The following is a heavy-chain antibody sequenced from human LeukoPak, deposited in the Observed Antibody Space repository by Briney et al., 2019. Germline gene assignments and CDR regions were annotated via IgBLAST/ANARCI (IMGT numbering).Heavy chain of an antibody. CDR3: ARRDYGKGVYDH. Sequence: GGPLSLSCVTSGFKVRTNFMSGVRQAPGKGLEWVSVIHSGGDTYYADSVKGRFTISRDNSENTVYLQMSSLRAEDTAVYYCARRDYGKGVYDHWGQGTLVTVSS. J-gene: IGHJ5*02. D-gene: IGHD4/OR15-4a*01. CDR1: GFKVRTNF. CDR2: IHSGGDT. V-gene: IGHV3-66*01.